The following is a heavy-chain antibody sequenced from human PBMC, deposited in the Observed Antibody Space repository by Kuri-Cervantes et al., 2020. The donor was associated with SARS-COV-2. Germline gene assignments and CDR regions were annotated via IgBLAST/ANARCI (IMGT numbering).Heavy chain of an antibody. J-gene: IGHJ3*02. CDR1: GYTFTSYD. CDR2: MSPNSGNT. D-gene: IGHD3-3*01. V-gene: IGHV1-8*03. CDR3: ARASSHYYDFWSGSYDAFDI. Sequence: ASVKVSCKASGYTFTSYDINWVRQATGQGLEWMGWMSPNSGNTGYAQKFQGRVTITRNTSISTAYMELSSLRSEDTAVYYCARASSHYYDFWSGSYDAFDIWGQGTMVTVSS.